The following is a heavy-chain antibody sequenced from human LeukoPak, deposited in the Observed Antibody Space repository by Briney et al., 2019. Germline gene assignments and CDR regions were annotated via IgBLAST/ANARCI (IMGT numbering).Heavy chain of an antibody. CDR1: GYTFTGYY. V-gene: IGHV1-2*02. Sequence: ASVKVSCKASGYTFTGYYMHWVRQAPGQGLEWMGWINPNSGGTSYAQKFQGRVTMTRDTSISTAYMELSRLRSDDTAVYYCARSLQTSQWLVLLVFGYWGQGTLVTVSS. D-gene: IGHD6-19*01. J-gene: IGHJ4*02. CDR2: INPNSGGT. CDR3: ARSLQTSQWLVLLVFGY.